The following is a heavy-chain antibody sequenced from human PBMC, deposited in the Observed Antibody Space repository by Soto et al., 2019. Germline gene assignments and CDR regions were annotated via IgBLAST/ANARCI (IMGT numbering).Heavy chain of an antibody. Sequence: EVQLLESGGGLVQPGGSLRLSCAASGFTFSNYAMSWVRQAPGKGLEWVSAISNSGGTTYYADSVKCRFTISRDNSKDTLHLQMNSLRAEDTAVYYCAKTPRQWLVYFDYWGQGTLVTVSS. J-gene: IGHJ4*02. V-gene: IGHV3-23*01. D-gene: IGHD6-19*01. CDR2: ISNSGGTT. CDR1: GFTFSNYA. CDR3: AKTPRQWLVYFDY.